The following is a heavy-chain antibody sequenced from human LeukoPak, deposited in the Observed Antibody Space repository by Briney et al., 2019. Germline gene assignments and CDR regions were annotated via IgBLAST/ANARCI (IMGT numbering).Heavy chain of an antibody. CDR2: IYYSGST. CDR1: GGFISSYC. CDR3: ARVKWELLVDY. J-gene: IGHJ4*02. Sequence: SETLSLTCTVSGGFISSYCWSWIRQPPGKGLEWIGYIYYSGSTNYNPPLKSRVTISVDTSKNQFSLKLSSVTAADTAVYYCARVKWELLVDYWGQGTLVTVSS. D-gene: IGHD1-26*01. V-gene: IGHV4-59*01.